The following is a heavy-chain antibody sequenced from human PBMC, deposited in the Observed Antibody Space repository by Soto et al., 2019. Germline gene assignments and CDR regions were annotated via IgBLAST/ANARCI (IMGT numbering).Heavy chain of an antibody. J-gene: IGHJ4*02. CDR1: GFTFSSYA. Sequence: GGSLRLSCAASGFTFSSYAMHWVRQAPGKGLEWVAVISYDGSNKYYADSVKGRFTISRDNSKNTLYLQMNSLRAEDTAVYYCARDGSSWSMDYWGQGTLVTVSS. CDR2: ISYDGSNK. CDR3: ARDGSSWSMDY. D-gene: IGHD6-13*01. V-gene: IGHV3-30-3*01.